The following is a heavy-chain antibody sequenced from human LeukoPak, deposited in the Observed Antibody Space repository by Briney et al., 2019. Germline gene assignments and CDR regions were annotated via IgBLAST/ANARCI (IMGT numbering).Heavy chain of an antibody. CDR1: GFTFSSYA. CDR3: ASKYYDPYYFDY. Sequence: PGRSPRLSCAASGFTFSSYAMHWVRQAPGKGLEWVAVISYDGSSKYYADSVKGRFTISKDNSKNTLYLQMNSLRAEDTAVYYCASKYYDPYYFDYWGQGTLVTVSS. CDR2: ISYDGSSK. V-gene: IGHV3-30-3*01. J-gene: IGHJ4*02. D-gene: IGHD3-22*01.